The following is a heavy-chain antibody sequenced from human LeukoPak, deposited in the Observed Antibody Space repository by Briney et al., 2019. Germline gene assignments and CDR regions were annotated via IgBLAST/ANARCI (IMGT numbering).Heavy chain of an antibody. CDR1: EFIFSNYA. V-gene: IGHV3-30*04. D-gene: IGHD6-13*01. Sequence: GGSLRLSCAASEFIFSNYAMHWVRQAPGKGLEWVAVISYDGSDKFYADSVKGRFTISRDNSKNTLYLQMNSLRAEDTAVYYCARAPGGSWYYFDYWGQGTLVTVSS. J-gene: IGHJ4*02. CDR2: ISYDGSDK. CDR3: ARAPGGSWYYFDY.